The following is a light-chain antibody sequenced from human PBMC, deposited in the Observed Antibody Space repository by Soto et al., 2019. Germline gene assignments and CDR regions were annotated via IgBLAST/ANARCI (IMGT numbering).Light chain of an antibody. J-gene: IGLJ3*02. V-gene: IGLV2-14*03. Sequence: QSALTQPASVSGSPGQSITISCTGTTSDIGRSNYVSWYQQHPGKAPKLMIYDVSNRPSGVSNRFSGSKSGNTASLTTSGLQTEDEVDYYCGSSGSSSTLRWVFGGGTKLTVL. CDR3: GSSGSSSTLRWV. CDR2: DVS. CDR1: TSDIGRSNY.